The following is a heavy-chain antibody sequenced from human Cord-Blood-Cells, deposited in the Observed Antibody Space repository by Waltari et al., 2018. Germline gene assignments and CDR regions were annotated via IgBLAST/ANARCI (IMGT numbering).Heavy chain of an antibody. CDR3: AATRHYDFWSGHPYYYYGMDV. J-gene: IGHJ6*02. V-gene: IGHV3-7*01. D-gene: IGHD3-3*01. Sequence: EVQLVESGGGLVQPGGSLRLPCAASGFTFSSYWMSWVRQSPGKGREWVANIKQDGSEKYYVDSVKGRFTISRDNAKNSLYLQMNSLRAEDTAVYYCAATRHYDFWSGHPYYYYGMDVWGQGTTVTVSS. CDR2: IKQDGSEK. CDR1: GFTFSSYW.